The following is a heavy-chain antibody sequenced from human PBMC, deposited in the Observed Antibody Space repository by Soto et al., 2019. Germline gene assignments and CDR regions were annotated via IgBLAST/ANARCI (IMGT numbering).Heavy chain of an antibody. CDR3: VKIRGGNNFDFFD. CDR1: GFTFSSYA. D-gene: IGHD5-12*01. CDR2: VRGNGDPP. V-gene: IGHV3-64D*06. Sequence: GGSLRLSCSASGFTFSSYAMHWVRQAPGKGLEYVSGVRGNGDPPFYADSVKGRFTISRDNSKNTLYLQMSSLSADDTAVYYCVKIRGGNNFDFFDWGQGALVTVSS. J-gene: IGHJ4*02.